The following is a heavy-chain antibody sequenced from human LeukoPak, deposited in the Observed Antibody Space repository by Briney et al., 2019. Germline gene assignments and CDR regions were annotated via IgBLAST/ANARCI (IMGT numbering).Heavy chain of an antibody. V-gene: IGHV4-59*01. D-gene: IGHD6-19*01. CDR1: GGSISSYY. CDR2: IYYSGST. Sequence: LETLSLTCTVSGGSISSYYWSWIRQPPGKGLEWIGYIYYSGSTNYNPSLKSRVTISVDTSKNQFSLKLSSVTAADTAVYYCARVSSGCADYWGQGTLVTVSS. CDR3: ARVSSGCADY. J-gene: IGHJ4*02.